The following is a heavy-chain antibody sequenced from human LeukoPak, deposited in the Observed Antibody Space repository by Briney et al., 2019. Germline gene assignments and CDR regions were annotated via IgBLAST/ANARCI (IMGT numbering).Heavy chain of an antibody. J-gene: IGHJ6*03. CDR3: ARGSGYSYGYFYYYMDV. CDR2: IYHSGNT. D-gene: IGHD5-18*01. V-gene: IGHV4-38-2*02. CDR1: GYSISSGFY. Sequence: SETLSLTCTASGYSISSGFYWGWIRQPPGKGLEWIGSIYHSGNTYYNPSLKSRVTIPVDTSNNQFSLKLSSVTAADTAVYYCARGSGYSYGYFYYYMDVWGTGTTVTVSS.